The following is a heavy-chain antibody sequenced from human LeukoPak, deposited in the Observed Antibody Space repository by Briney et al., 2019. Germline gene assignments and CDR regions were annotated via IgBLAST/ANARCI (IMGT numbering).Heavy chain of an antibody. CDR2: ISSSGSTI. CDR1: GFTFSSYE. J-gene: IGHJ6*02. V-gene: IGHV3-48*03. CDR3: ARDNPTTVTPYYYYGMDV. Sequence: GGSLRLSCAASGFTFSSYEMNWVRQAPGKGLERVSYISSSGSTIYYADSVKGRFTISRDNAKNSLYLQMNSLRAEDTAVYYCARDNPTTVTPYYYYGMDVWGQGTTVTVSS. D-gene: IGHD4-17*01.